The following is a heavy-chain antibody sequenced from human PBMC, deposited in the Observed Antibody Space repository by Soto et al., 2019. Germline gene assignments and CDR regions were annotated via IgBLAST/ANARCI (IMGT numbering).Heavy chain of an antibody. V-gene: IGHV3-74*01. Sequence: GSLRLSCDASGFTVSSHWIHWVRQAPGKGLVWVARISSDGNSIVYADSVKGRFTLSRDNAENTLFLQMNSLRAEDTAVYYCARVGGGGSGSHFDSWGRGTLVTVSS. D-gene: IGHD1-26*01. CDR1: GFTVSSHW. CDR3: ARVGGGGSGSHFDS. CDR2: ISSDGNSI. J-gene: IGHJ4*02.